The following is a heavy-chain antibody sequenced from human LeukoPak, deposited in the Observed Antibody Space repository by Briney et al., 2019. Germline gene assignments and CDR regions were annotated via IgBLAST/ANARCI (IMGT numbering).Heavy chain of an antibody. D-gene: IGHD6-13*01. CDR2: IDWDDDK. V-gene: IGHV2-70*11. CDR1: GFSLSTSGMC. Sequence: ESGPTLVNPTQTLTLTCTFSGFSLSTSGMCVTWIRQPPGKALEWLARIDWDDDKYYSTSLKTRLTISKDTSKNQVVLTMTNMDPVDTATYYCARILPGIEDRYFDYWGQGTLVTVSS. J-gene: IGHJ4*02. CDR3: ARILPGIEDRYFDY.